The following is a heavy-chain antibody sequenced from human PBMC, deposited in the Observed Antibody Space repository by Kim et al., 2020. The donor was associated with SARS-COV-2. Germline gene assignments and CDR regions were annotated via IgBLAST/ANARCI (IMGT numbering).Heavy chain of an antibody. V-gene: IGHV1-8*01. Sequence: AQKFQGRVTMTRNTSISTAYMDLSSLRSEDTAVYYCARGRSYESLDAFDIWGQGTMVTVSS. CDR3: ARGRSYESLDAFDI. J-gene: IGHJ3*02. D-gene: IGHD1-26*01.